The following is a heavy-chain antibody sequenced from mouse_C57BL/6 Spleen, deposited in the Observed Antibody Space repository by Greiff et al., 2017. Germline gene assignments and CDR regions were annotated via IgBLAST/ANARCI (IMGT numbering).Heavy chain of an antibody. CDR3: ARFYSNYAMDY. Sequence: EVKLVEPEGGFVQPGRSVKLSCTASGYTFSDYYMAWVSQVPGKGLEWVANINSDGSSTYYMDSLKCRFIISRDNATNMLYLQMSSLTSEDTATYYCARFYSNYAMDYWGQGTSVTVSS. J-gene: IGHJ4*01. CDR2: INSDGSST. CDR1: GYTFSDYY. V-gene: IGHV5-16*01. D-gene: IGHD2-5*01.